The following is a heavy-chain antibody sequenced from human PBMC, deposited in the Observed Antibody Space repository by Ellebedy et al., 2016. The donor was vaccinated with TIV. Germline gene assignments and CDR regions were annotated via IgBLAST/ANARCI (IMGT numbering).Heavy chain of an antibody. CDR2: IYSGGAT. CDR3: VTRHNGAFDI. Sequence: GESLKISXAASDFTVITNDVSWVRQAPGKGLEWVSLIYSGGATHSADSVKGRFTISRDKWKKTVYLQMSSLGPEDTAVYYCVTRHNGAFDIWGQGTLVTVSS. J-gene: IGHJ3*02. D-gene: IGHD1-1*01. CDR1: DFTVITND. V-gene: IGHV3-53*01.